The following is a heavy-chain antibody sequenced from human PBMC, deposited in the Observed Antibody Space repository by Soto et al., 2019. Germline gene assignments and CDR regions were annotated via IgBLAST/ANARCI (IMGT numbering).Heavy chain of an antibody. CDR3: ARVTASYYFGSGTYYTGAFDY. D-gene: IGHD3-10*01. V-gene: IGHV1-46*01. Sequence: ASVKVSCKASGYSFTDYYIYWLRQTPAQGLEWMGVIHPSGAGTTYAQKFQGRVAMTRDTSTSTVYLELSSLRSEDTAVYYCARVTASYYFGSGTYYTGAFDYWGQGTRVTVSS. J-gene: IGHJ4*02. CDR1: GYSFTDYY. CDR2: IHPSGAGT.